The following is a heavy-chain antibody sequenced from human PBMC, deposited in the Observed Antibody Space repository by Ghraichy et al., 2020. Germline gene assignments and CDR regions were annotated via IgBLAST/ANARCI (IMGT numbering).Heavy chain of an antibody. D-gene: IGHD3-10*01. V-gene: IGHV3-7*04. CDR3: ARGGNYLDY. J-gene: IGHJ4*02. Sequence: GGSLRLSCAASGFTFSTYWMSWVRQAPGRGLEWVANIKQDGNEKYYVDSVEGRCTISRDNPNNSLYLQMNSLRAEDTAVYYCARGGNYLDYWGQGTLVSVSS. CDR2: IKQDGNEK. CDR1: GFTFSTYW.